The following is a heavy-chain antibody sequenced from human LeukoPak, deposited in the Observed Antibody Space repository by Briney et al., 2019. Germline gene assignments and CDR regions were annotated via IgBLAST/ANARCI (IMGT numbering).Heavy chain of an antibody. CDR2: IIPIFGTA. CDR1: GGTFSSYA. V-gene: IGHV1-69*13. CDR3: ASDSFRVVRGVGPQYYFDY. J-gene: IGHJ4*02. Sequence: GASVKVSCKASGGTFSSYAISWVRQAPGQGLEWMGGIIPIFGTANYAQKFQGRVAITADASTGTVYMELRSLRSEDTAMYYCASDSFRVVRGVGPQYYFDYWGQGNLVTVSS. D-gene: IGHD3-10*01.